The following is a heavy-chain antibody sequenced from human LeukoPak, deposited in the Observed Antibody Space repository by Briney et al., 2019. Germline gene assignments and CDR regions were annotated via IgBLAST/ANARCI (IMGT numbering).Heavy chain of an antibody. CDR2: ISYDGSNK. V-gene: IGHV3-30-3*01. D-gene: IGHD2-15*01. CDR3: ARARASGRSGFDY. J-gene: IGHJ4*02. CDR1: GFTFSSYA. Sequence: GGSLRLSCAASGFTFSSYAMHWVRQAPGKGLEWVAVISYDGSNKYYADSVKGRFTISRDNSKNTLYLQMNSLRAEDTAVYYCARARASGRSGFDYWGQGTLVTVSS.